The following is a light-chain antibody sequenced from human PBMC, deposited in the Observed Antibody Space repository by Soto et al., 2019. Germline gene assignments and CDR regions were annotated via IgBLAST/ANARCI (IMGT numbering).Light chain of an antibody. CDR1: TGAVTSDYY. J-gene: IGLJ3*02. V-gene: IGLV7-43*01. CDR2: RTS. Sequence: QTVVTQEPSLTVSPGGTVTLTCALTTGAVTSDYYPNWFQRRPGQALRTLIYRTSNKHSWTPARFSGSLLGGKAALTLSGVQPEDEADYYCVLLYGGAWVFGGGTQLTVL. CDR3: VLLYGGAWV.